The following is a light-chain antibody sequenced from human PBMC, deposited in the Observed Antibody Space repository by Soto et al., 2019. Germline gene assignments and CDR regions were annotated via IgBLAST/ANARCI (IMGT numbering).Light chain of an antibody. CDR2: EVS. J-gene: IGLJ3*02. CDR3: QSYDSALSTWV. Sequence: QSALTQPASVSGSPGQSITISCTGTSSDVGGYNYVSWYQQHPGKAPKLMIYEVSNRPSGVSNSFSGSKSGNTASLTISGLQAEDEADYYCQSYDSALSTWVFGGGTKLTVL. V-gene: IGLV2-14*01. CDR1: SSDVGGYNY.